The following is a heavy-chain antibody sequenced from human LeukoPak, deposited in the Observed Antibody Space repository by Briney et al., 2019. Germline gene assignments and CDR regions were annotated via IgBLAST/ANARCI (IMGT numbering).Heavy chain of an antibody. CDR3: ASQRGLDATLFDY. Sequence: PSETLSLTCTVSGGSISSGGNYWTWIRQRPGKGLDWIGYIHNRGITYYNPSLKSRVTMSVDSSKNEFSLKLTSVTAADTAVYYCASQRGLDATLFDYWGQGTLVTVSS. V-gene: IGHV4-31*03. J-gene: IGHJ4*02. D-gene: IGHD1-1*01. CDR2: IHNRGIT. CDR1: GGSISSGGNY.